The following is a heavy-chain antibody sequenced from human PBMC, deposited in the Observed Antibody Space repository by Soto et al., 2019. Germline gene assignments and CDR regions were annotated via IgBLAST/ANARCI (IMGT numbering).Heavy chain of an antibody. J-gene: IGHJ6*03. CDR2: IYYSGST. CDR1: GGSISSYY. D-gene: IGHD1-26*01. Sequence: SETLSLTCTVSGGSISSYYWSWIRQPPGKGLEWSGYIYYSGSTNYNPTLMSRVTLSVDTSKNQFSLTLTSATAADAAVYYCARHWDFFHMDVWGKGTAVTVSS. CDR3: ARHWDFFHMDV. V-gene: IGHV4-59*08.